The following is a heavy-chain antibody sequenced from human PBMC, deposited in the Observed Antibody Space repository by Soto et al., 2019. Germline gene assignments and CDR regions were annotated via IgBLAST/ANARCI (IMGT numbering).Heavy chain of an antibody. CDR2: FDPEDGET. Sequence: QVQLVQSGAEVKKPGASVKVSCKVSGYTLTELSMHWVRQAPGKGLEWMGGFDPEDGETIYAQKFQGRVTMTEDTSTDTAYTELSSLRSEDTAVYYCSIPASCGGGCYSFALDYWGQGTLVTVSS. CDR1: GYTLTELS. D-gene: IGHD2-21*02. V-gene: IGHV1-24*01. J-gene: IGHJ4*02. CDR3: SIPASCGGGCYSFALDY.